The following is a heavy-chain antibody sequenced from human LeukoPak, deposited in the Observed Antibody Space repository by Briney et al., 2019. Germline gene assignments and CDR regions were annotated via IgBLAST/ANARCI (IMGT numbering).Heavy chain of an antibody. J-gene: IGHJ4*02. CDR1: GFTVSSNY. CDR2: IHSDGFT. Sequence: GGSLRLSCAASGFTVSSNYMSWVRQAPGKGLEGGSVIHSDGFTYYSDSVTGRFTISRDNSKNTLYLQMNSRSAEDTAVYYCARDVSWGQGTLVTVSS. V-gene: IGHV3-53*01. CDR3: ARDVS.